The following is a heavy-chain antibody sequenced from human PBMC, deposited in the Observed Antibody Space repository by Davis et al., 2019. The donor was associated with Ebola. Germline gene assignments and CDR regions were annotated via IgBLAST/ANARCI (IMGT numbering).Heavy chain of an antibody. Sequence: GESLKISCATSGFTFSSYWMSWVRQAPGKGLEWVANIKQDGSEKYYVDSVKGRFTISRDNAKNSLYLQMNSLRAEDTAVYYCARDQESYDFWSGYYTGGNWFDPWGQGTLVTVSS. D-gene: IGHD3-3*01. CDR3: ARDQESYDFWSGYYTGGNWFDP. J-gene: IGHJ5*02. CDR1: GFTFSSYW. V-gene: IGHV3-7*01. CDR2: IKQDGSEK.